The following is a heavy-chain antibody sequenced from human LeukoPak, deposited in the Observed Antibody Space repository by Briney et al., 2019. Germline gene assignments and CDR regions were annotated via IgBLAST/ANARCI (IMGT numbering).Heavy chain of an antibody. CDR2: ISGSGGST. V-gene: IGHV3-23*01. J-gene: IGHJ4*02. CDR3: AKDLGAYFDY. Sequence: GGSLRLSCAASGFTFSDYYMSWIRQAPGKGLEWVSAISGSGGSTYYADSVKGRFTISRDNSKNTLYLQMNSLRAEDTAVYYCAKDLGAYFDYWGQGTLVTVSS. D-gene: IGHD1-26*01. CDR1: GFTFSDYY.